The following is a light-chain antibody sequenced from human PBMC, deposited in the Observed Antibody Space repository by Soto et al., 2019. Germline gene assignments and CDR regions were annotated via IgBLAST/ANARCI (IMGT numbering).Light chain of an antibody. J-gene: IGKJ1*01. Sequence: AIQMTQSPSSLSASVGDRVTITCRASQGIRNDLGWYQQKPGKAPKLLIYAASSLQSGVPSRFSGSGSGTVFTLSISTLPLEFFETYTADKYKLSPGTFVKGTKV. CDR1: QGIRND. CDR3: DKYKLSPGT. CDR2: AAS. V-gene: IGKV1-6*01.